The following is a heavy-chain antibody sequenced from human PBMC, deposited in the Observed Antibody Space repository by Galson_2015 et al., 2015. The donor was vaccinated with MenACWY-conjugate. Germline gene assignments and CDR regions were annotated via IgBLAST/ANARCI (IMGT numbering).Heavy chain of an antibody. Sequence: SLRLSCAASGFTFSGSAMHWVRQASGKGLEWVGRIRSKANSYATAYAASVKGRFTISRDDSKNTAYLQMNSLKTEDTAVYYCTSSTGATIGYYYYGMDVWGQGTTVTVSS. CDR3: TSSTGATIGYYYYGMDV. CDR1: GFTFSGSA. D-gene: IGHD5-24*01. V-gene: IGHV3-73*01. J-gene: IGHJ6*02. CDR2: IRSKANSYAT.